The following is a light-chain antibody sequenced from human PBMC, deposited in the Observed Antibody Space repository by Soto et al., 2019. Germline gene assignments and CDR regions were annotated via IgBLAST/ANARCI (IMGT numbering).Light chain of an antibody. CDR2: AAS. J-gene: IGKJ1*01. CDR3: QQYDSSPRT. CDR1: RRSSSSY. V-gene: IGKV3-20*01. Sequence: MTSSPCAQALDPLERAALSCRAGRRSSSSYLVWHQQKPGQAPRLLICAASRRATGIPARFSGSGSGTDFTLTISRLEPEDFAVYYCQQYDSSPRTFGQGTKVDIK.